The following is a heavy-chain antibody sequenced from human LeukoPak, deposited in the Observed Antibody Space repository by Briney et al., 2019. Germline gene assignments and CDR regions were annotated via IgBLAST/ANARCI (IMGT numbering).Heavy chain of an antibody. Sequence: SETLSLTCTVSGGSISSGGYYWSWIRQHPGKGLEWIGYIYYSGSTYYNPSLKSRVTISVDTSKNQFSLKLSSVTAADTAVYCCARDGSGSYNWFDPWGQGTLVTVSS. V-gene: IGHV4-31*03. J-gene: IGHJ5*02. CDR1: GGSISSGGYY. D-gene: IGHD3-10*01. CDR2: IYYSGST. CDR3: ARDGSGSYNWFDP.